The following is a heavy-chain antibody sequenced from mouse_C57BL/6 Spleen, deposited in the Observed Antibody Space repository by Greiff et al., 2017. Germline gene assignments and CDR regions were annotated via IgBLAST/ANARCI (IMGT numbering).Heavy chain of an antibody. Sequence: QVQLQQPGAELVMPGASVKLSCKASGYTFTSYWMHWVKQRPGQGLEWIGEIDPSDSYTNYNQKFKGKSTLTVDTSSSTAYMQLSSLTSEDSAVYYCARVGYSNCLYFGVWGTGTTVTVSS. CDR3: ARVGYSNCLYFGV. D-gene: IGHD2-5*01. V-gene: IGHV1-69*01. J-gene: IGHJ1*03. CDR1: GYTFTSYW. CDR2: IDPSDSYT.